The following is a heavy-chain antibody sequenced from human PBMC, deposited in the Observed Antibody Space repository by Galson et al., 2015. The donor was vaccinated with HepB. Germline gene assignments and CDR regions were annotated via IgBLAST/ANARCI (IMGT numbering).Heavy chain of an antibody. CDR3: ARFPCSGGSCYYWFDP. CDR2: ISAYNGNT. V-gene: IGHV1-18*01. D-gene: IGHD2-15*01. Sequence: SVKVSCKASGYTFTSYGISWVRQAPGQGLEWMGWISAYNGNTNYAQKLQGRVTMTTDTSTSTAYMELRSLRSDDTVVYYCARFPCSGGSCYYWFDPWGQGTLVTVSS. J-gene: IGHJ5*02. CDR1: GYTFTSYG.